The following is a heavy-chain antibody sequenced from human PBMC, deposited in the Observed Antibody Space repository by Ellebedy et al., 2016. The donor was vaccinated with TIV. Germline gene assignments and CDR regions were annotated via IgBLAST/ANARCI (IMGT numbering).Heavy chain of an antibody. D-gene: IGHD5-12*01. CDR3: ARRGGEVASHFYFDY. J-gene: IGHJ4*02. Sequence: SETLSLXXTVSGGSISTYYWSWIRQPPGKGLEWIGYIYSSGTTNYNPSLKSRVTISIDTSKNQFSLKLSSLTAADTAVYYCARRGGEVASHFYFDYWGQGTLVTVSS. CDR2: IYSSGTT. V-gene: IGHV4-59*01. CDR1: GGSISTYY.